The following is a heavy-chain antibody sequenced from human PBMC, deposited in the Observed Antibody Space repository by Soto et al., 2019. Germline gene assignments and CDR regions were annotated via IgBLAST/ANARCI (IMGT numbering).Heavy chain of an antibody. Sequence: PSETLSLTGAAAVGSIGRGGYSWRWIRKPPGKGLEWIGYIYHSGSTYYNPSLKSRVTISVDRSKNQFSLKLSSVTAADTAVYYCASAYCYDSRGYLPWGPAPLVSV. CDR3: ASAYCYDSRGYLP. V-gene: IGHV4-30-2*01. J-gene: IGHJ5*02. CDR1: VGSIGRGGYS. CDR2: IYHSGST. D-gene: IGHD3-22*01.